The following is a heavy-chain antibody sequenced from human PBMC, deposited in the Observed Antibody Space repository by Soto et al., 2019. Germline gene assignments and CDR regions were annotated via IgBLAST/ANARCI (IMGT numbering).Heavy chain of an antibody. J-gene: IGHJ3*02. CDR2: IYPGDSDT. CDR3: ARPSYYYDSSGYFLDAFDI. Sequence: VESLKISCKGSGYSFTSYWIGWVRQMPGKGLEWMGIIYPGDSDTRYSPSFQGQVTISADKSISTAYLQWSSLKASDTAMYYCARPSYYYDSSGYFLDAFDIWGQGTMVTVS. D-gene: IGHD3-22*01. V-gene: IGHV5-51*01. CDR1: GYSFTSYW.